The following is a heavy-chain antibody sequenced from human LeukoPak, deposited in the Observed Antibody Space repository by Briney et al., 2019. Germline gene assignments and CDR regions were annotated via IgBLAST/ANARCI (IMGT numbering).Heavy chain of an antibody. CDR3: ARGRGDDSSGYYYVISRRDRWYFDL. CDR2: INPNSGGT. J-gene: IGHJ2*01. CDR1: GYTFTGYY. Sequence: ASVKVSCKASGYTFTGYYMHWVRQAPGQGLEWMGWINPNSGGTNYAQKSQGRVTMTRDTSISTAYMELSRLRSDDTAVYYCARGRGDDSSGYYYVISRRDRWYFDLWGRGTLVTVSS. V-gene: IGHV1-2*02. D-gene: IGHD3-22*01.